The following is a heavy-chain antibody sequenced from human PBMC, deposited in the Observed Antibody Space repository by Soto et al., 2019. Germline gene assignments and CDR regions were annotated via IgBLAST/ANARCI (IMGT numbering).Heavy chain of an antibody. Sequence: PGGSLRLSCAASGFTFSSYAMHWVRQAPGKGLEWVAVISYDGSNKYYADSVKGRFTISRDNSKNTLYLQMNSLRAEDTAVYYCARDVFYVFWSGYFYPNYYGMDVWGQGTTVTVSS. CDR2: ISYDGSNK. D-gene: IGHD3-3*01. J-gene: IGHJ6*02. V-gene: IGHV3-30-3*01. CDR3: ARDVFYVFWSGYFYPNYYGMDV. CDR1: GFTFSSYA.